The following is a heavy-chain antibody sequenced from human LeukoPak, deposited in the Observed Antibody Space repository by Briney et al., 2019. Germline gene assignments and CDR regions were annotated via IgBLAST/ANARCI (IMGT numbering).Heavy chain of an antibody. CDR2: ISTQSGNT. J-gene: IGHJ5*02. D-gene: IGHD3-3*01. V-gene: IGHV1-18*01. CDR1: GYTLTSYG. Sequence: ASVKVSCKASGYTLTSYGINWMRQAPGQGLEWMGWISTQSGNTNYAQKVQGRLTLTTDRSTNTAYMELRSLRSEDTAVYYCARSPPYYDFWSGRFDPWGQGTLVTVSS. CDR3: ARSPPYYDFWSGRFDP.